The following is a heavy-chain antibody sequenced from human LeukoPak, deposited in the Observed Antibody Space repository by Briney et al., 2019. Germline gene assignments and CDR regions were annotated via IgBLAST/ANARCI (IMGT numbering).Heavy chain of an antibody. CDR3: ASRELIGYCSSTSCRNDNYLDY. J-gene: IGHJ4*02. Sequence: SETLSLTCAVYGGSFSGYYWSWIRQPPGKGLEWIGEINHSGSTNYNPSLKSRVTISVDTSKNQFSLKLSSVTAADTAVYYCASRELIGYCSSTSCRNDNYLDYWGQGTLVTVSS. CDR2: INHSGST. V-gene: IGHV4-34*01. CDR1: GGSFSGYY. D-gene: IGHD2-2*01.